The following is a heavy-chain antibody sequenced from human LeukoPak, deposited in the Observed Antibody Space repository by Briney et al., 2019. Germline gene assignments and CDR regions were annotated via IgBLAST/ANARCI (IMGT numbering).Heavy chain of an antibody. CDR3: AKGGYSGYDPSDY. Sequence: PGGSLRLSCAASGFTFSSYGMHWVRQAPGKGLEWVAVISYDGSNKYYADSVKGRFTISRDNSKNTLYLQMNSLRAEDTAVHYCAKGGYSGYDPSDYWGQGTLVTVSS. D-gene: IGHD5-12*01. V-gene: IGHV3-30*18. J-gene: IGHJ4*02. CDR2: ISYDGSNK. CDR1: GFTFSSYG.